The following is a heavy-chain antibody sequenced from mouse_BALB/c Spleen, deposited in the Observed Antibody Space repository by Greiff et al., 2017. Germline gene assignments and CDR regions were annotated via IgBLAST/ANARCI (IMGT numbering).Heavy chain of an antibody. J-gene: IGHJ4*01. D-gene: IGHD1-2*01. Sequence: VQLQQSGAELIRPGTSVKISCKASGYTFTNYWLGWVKQRPGHGLEWIGDIYPGGGYTNYNEKFKGKATLTADTSSSTAYMQLSSLTSEDSAVYFCAEVSLLRAMDYWGQGTSVTVSS. CDR1: GYTFTNYW. CDR2: IYPGGGYT. V-gene: IGHV1-63*02. CDR3: AEVSLLRAMDY.